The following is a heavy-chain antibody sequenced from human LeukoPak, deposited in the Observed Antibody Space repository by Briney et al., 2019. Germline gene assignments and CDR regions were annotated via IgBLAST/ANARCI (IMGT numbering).Heavy chain of an antibody. CDR1: GFTFSSYA. CDR2: ISGSGGST. Sequence: GGSLRLSCAASGFTFSSYAMSWVRQAPGKGLEWVSAISGSGGSTYYADSVKGRFTISRDNSKNTLYLQMNSLRAEDTAVYYCAKGRGYCSGGSCPGDYWGQGTQVAVSS. D-gene: IGHD2-15*01. J-gene: IGHJ4*02. CDR3: AKGRGYCSGGSCPGDY. V-gene: IGHV3-23*01.